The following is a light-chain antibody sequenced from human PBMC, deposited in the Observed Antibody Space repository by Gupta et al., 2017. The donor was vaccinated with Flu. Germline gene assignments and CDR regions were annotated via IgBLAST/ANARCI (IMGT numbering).Light chain of an antibody. CDR2: SAS. CDR3: QQRSSWPTT. Sequence: PATLSLSPGERATLSCRASQSVGNFLAWYQQKPGQPPRLLMCSASTRTTGIPARFSGNGSGTDFSLTISSLEPEDFAVYYCQQRSSWPTTFGQGTRVEIK. J-gene: IGKJ1*01. V-gene: IGKV3-11*01. CDR1: QSVGNF.